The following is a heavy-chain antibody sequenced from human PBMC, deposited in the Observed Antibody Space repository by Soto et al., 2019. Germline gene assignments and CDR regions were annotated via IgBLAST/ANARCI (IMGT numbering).Heavy chain of an antibody. D-gene: IGHD3-3*01. CDR1: GYTFTSYA. J-gene: IGHJ5*02. Sequence: GASVKFSCKASGYTFTSYAMHWVRQAPGQRLEWMGWINAGNGNTKYSQKFQGRVTITRDTSASTAYMELSSLRSEDTAVYYCARYDFWSGYYFSPGWFDPWGQGTLVTVSS. CDR2: INAGNGNT. CDR3: ARYDFWSGYYFSPGWFDP. V-gene: IGHV1-3*01.